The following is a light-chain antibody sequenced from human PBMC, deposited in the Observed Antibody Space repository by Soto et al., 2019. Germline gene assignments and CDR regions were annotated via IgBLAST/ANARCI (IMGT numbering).Light chain of an antibody. Sequence: EIVLTQSPATLSLSPGERATLSCRASQSVSSYLAWYQQKPGQAPRLLIYDASNRATGIPARFSGSGSGTDFTLTISSLDPEDFEVYYCQQRSNWRVTFGGGTKVEIK. J-gene: IGKJ4*01. CDR3: QQRSNWRVT. CDR1: QSVSSY. V-gene: IGKV3-11*01. CDR2: DAS.